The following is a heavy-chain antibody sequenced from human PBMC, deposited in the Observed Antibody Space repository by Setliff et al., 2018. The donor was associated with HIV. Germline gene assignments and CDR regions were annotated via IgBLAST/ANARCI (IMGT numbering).Heavy chain of an antibody. V-gene: IGHV4-4*08. CDR3: TGDYNSGSYRFDY. CDR2: IYPNGSP. J-gene: IGHJ4*02. D-gene: IGHD3-10*01. CDR1: GGSINNYY. Sequence: SLTCTVSGGSINNYYWSWIRQPPGKGLEWIGYIYPNGSPDYPSGNIVYNPSFRSRVTLSLDTSKNQFSLKLTSVTAADAAVYYCTGDYNSGSYRFDYWDQGTPVTVSS.